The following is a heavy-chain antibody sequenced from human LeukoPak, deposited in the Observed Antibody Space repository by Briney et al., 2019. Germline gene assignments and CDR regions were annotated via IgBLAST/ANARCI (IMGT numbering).Heavy chain of an antibody. CDR1: GLTLSNYW. Sequence: GGSLRLSCAASGLTLSNYWMHWVRQAPGKGLVWVSRMNSDGSGTSYADSVKGRFTISRDNAKNTLYLQMNSLRAEDTGVYYCAKDRDTYSGSYFDYWGQGTLVTVSS. CDR3: AKDRDTYSGSYFDY. V-gene: IGHV3-74*01. CDR2: MNSDGSGT. J-gene: IGHJ4*02. D-gene: IGHD1-26*01.